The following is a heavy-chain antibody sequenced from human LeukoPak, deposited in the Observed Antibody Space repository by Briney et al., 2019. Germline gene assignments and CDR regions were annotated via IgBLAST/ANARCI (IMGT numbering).Heavy chain of an antibody. Sequence: GGSLRLSCAASGFTFSSYWMHWVREAPGAGLGWVSRINNDGSSTNYADSVKGRFTISRENAKNTLYLQMNSLRAEDTAVYYCARDCSSTSCYRSGLDPWGQGTLVTVSS. V-gene: IGHV3-74*01. CDR3: ARDCSSTSCYRSGLDP. CDR1: GFTFSSYW. J-gene: IGHJ5*02. D-gene: IGHD2-2*01. CDR2: INNDGSST.